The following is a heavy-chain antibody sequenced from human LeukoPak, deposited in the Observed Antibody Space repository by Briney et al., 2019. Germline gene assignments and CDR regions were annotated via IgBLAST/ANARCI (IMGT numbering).Heavy chain of an antibody. CDR3: VKGGSISHNWFDS. J-gene: IGHJ5*01. CDR2: ILNDGTWE. V-gene: IGHV3-30*02. CDR1: GFTYSDYG. D-gene: IGHD3-16*01. Sequence: GGSLRLCCAASGFTYSDYGMHWVRQAPGRGLEWVAFILNDGTWEYYPDSVKGRLTISRDNSRNTLYLQMNSVRVEDTAIYYCVKGGSISHNWFDSWGQGTLVTVSS.